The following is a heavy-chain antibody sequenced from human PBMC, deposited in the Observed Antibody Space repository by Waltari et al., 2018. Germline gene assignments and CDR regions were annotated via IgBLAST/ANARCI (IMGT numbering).Heavy chain of an antibody. J-gene: IGHJ6*02. Sequence: EVQLLESGGGLVQPGGSLRLSCAASGFTFSSYAMSWVRQAPGKGREWVSAISGSGGSTYYADSVKGRFTISRDNSKNTLYLQMNSLRAEDTAVYYCAKSNRATRYYYYGMDVWGQGTTVTVSS. CDR2: ISGSGGST. CDR3: AKSNRATRYYYYGMDV. V-gene: IGHV3-23*01. D-gene: IGHD5-12*01. CDR1: GFTFSSYA.